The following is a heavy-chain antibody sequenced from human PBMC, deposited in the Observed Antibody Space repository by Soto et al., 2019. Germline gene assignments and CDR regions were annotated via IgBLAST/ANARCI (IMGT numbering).Heavy chain of an antibody. CDR3: AMVDVYVTPTPQDV. CDR1: GYTFTRYG. V-gene: IGHV1-18*01. Sequence: QVQLVQSGAEVKNPGASVKVSCKASGYTFTRYGIGWARQAPGQGLEWLGWINTYNGNTNYAQNVQGRITLTTDTSTTTAYMELRSLRSNDTGIYLCAMVDVYVTPTPQDVWGQGTTVIVSS. D-gene: IGHD3-16*01. J-gene: IGHJ6*02. CDR2: INTYNGNT.